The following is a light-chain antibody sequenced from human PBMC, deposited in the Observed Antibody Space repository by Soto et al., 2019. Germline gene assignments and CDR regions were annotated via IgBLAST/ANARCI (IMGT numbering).Light chain of an antibody. Sequence: IVLTQSPGTLSLSPGERATLSCRASLIISSSSLAWYQRKPGQAPRLLIYAASARAAGIPDRFSGSGSETDFSLTINRLEPEDFAVYFCQQYGSSPITFGQGTRLEIK. CDR3: QQYGSSPIT. CDR1: LIISSSS. J-gene: IGKJ5*01. CDR2: AAS. V-gene: IGKV3-20*01.